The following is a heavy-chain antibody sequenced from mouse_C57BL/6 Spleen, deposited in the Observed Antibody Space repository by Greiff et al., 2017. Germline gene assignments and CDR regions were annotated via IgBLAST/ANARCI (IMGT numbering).Heavy chain of an antibody. D-gene: IGHD2-10*02. CDR1: GYTFTGYW. J-gene: IGHJ4*01. V-gene: IGHV1-9*01. CDR3: SSPLYGNYVDMDY. CDR2: ILPGSGST. Sequence: QVQLQQSGAELMKPGASVKLSCKATGYTFTGYWIEWVKQRPGHGLEWIGEILPGSGSTNYNEKFKGKATFTADTSSYTAYLQLSSLTTEDAAIYYRSSPLYGNYVDMDYRGHGTSVTVAT.